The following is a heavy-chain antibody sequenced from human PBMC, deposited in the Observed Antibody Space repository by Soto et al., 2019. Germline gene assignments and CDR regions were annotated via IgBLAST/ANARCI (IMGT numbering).Heavy chain of an antibody. V-gene: IGHV3-23*01. CDR1: GFTFSSHA. J-gene: IGHJ6*02. CDR2: ISGSGGST. CDR3: AKGIAAAGKVPGMDV. Sequence: HPGGSLRLSCAASGFTFSSHAMSWVRQAPGKGLEWVSAISGSGGSTYYADSVKGRFTISRDNSKNTLYLQMNSLRAEDTAVYYCAKGIAAAGKVPGMDVWGQGTTVTVYS. D-gene: IGHD6-13*01.